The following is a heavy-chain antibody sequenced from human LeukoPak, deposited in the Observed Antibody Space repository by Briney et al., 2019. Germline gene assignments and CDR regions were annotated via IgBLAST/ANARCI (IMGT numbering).Heavy chain of an antibody. CDR2: ISYDGSNK. D-gene: IGHD6-19*01. Sequence: GGSLRLSCAASGFTFSSYAMHWVRQAPGKGLEWVAVISYDGSNKYYADSVKGRFTTSRDNSKNTLYLQMNSLRAEDTAVYYCAKEQSSGWYQWGQGTLVTVSS. CDR1: GFTFSSYA. V-gene: IGHV3-30*04. J-gene: IGHJ4*02. CDR3: AKEQSSGWYQ.